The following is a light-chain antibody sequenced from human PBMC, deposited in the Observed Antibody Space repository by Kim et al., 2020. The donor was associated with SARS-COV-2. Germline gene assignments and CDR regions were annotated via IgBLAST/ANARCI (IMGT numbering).Light chain of an antibody. J-gene: IGKJ1*01. CDR1: QSISSW. CDR3: QQYNSDSKT. CDR2: DAS. Sequence: ASVGDRVTITCWASQSISSWLAWYQQRPGKAPQLLIYDASSLESGVASRFSGSGSGTEFTLTISSLQPDDFATYYCQQYNSDSKTFGQGTKVDIK. V-gene: IGKV1-5*01.